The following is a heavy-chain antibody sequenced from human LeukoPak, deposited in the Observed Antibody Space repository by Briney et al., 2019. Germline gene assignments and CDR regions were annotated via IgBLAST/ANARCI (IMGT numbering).Heavy chain of an antibody. Sequence: GGSLRLSCAASGFTFGSYSMNWVRQAPGKGLEWVSSISSSSSYIYYADSVKGRFTISRDNAKNSLYLQMNSLRAEDTAVYYCAKTGTPWYYFDYWGQGTLVTVSS. CDR3: AKTGTPWYYFDY. CDR1: GFTFGSYS. V-gene: IGHV3-21*04. CDR2: ISSSSSYI. J-gene: IGHJ4*02. D-gene: IGHD1-1*01.